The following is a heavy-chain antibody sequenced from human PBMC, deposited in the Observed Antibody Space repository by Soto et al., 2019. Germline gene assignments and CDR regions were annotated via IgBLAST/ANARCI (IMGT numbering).Heavy chain of an antibody. CDR2: ISASGGAT. J-gene: IGHJ4*02. D-gene: IGHD3-10*01. Sequence: GGSLRLSCAASGFAFSSSAMTWVRQAPGKGLEWVSSISASGGATFYTDSVKGRFTVSRHNSKNTLYLQMNSLRAEDTALYYCAKELSYNSGQFDYWGQGTPVTVSS. CDR3: AKELSYNSGQFDY. CDR1: GFAFSSSA. V-gene: IGHV3-23*01.